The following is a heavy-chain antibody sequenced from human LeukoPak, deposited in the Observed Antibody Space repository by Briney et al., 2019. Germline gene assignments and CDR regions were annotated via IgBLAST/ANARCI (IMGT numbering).Heavy chain of an antibody. CDR1: GYTLTELS. D-gene: IGHD1-14*01. J-gene: IGHJ4*02. V-gene: IGHV1-24*01. Sequence: ASVKVSCKVSGYTLTELSMHWVRQAPGKGLEWMGGFDPEDGETIYAQKLQDRVTVTTDTSTSTAYMELRSLRSDDTAVYYCARDQDINRGFFQPGGYWGQGTLVTVSS. CDR3: ARDQDINRGFFQPGGY. CDR2: FDPEDGET.